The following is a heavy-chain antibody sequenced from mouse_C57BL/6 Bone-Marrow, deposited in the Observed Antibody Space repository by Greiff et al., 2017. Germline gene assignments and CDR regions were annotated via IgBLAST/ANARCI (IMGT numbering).Heavy chain of an antibody. J-gene: IGHJ2*01. CDR2: ISSGSSTI. CDR1: GFTFSDYG. V-gene: IGHV5-17*01. D-gene: IGHD1-3*01. CDR3: ARDNVFFDY. Sequence: EVKLMESGGGLVKPGGSLKLSCAASGFTFSDYGMHWVRQAPEQGLEWVAYISSGSSTIYYADTVTGRFTISRDNAKNTLFLQMTSLRSEDTAMYYCARDNVFFDYWGQGSTLTVSS.